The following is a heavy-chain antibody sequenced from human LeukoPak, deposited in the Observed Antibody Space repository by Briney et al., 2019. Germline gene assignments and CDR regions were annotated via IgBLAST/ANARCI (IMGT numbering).Heavy chain of an antibody. J-gene: IGHJ4*02. CDR3: AKDRGWLLSLH. CDR2: ISGSGGST. V-gene: IGHV3-23*01. D-gene: IGHD3-9*01. CDR1: GFTFSNYG. Sequence: GGTLRLSCAASGFTFSNYGMSWVRQAPGKGLEWVSAISGSGGSTYYADSVKGRFTISRDNSKNTLYLQMNSLRAEDTAVYYCAKDRGWLLSLHWGQGTLVTVSS.